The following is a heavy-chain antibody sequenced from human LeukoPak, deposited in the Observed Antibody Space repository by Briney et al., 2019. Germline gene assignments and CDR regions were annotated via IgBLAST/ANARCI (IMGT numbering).Heavy chain of an antibody. CDR1: GGSISRYS. Sequence: SETLSLTCTVSGGSISRYSWNWIRQPPGKGLEWIGYVFYSGSTNYNPSLKSRVTISVDTSKNQFSLKLSSVTAADTAVYYCARNYRPLEDWFDPWGQGTLVTVSS. CDR2: VFYSGST. J-gene: IGHJ5*02. D-gene: IGHD5-24*01. V-gene: IGHV4-59*01. CDR3: ARNYRPLEDWFDP.